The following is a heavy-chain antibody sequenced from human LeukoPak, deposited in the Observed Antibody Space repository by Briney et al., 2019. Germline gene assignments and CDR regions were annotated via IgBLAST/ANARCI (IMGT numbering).Heavy chain of an antibody. CDR2: ISGSGDNT. CDR1: GFTFSTYA. Sequence: GGSLRLSCAASGFTFSTYAMSWVRQAPGKGLEWVSGISGSGDNTYYADSVKGRFTISRDNSKNTVYVQMKNLRAEDTAVYYCAKYSWGAVAAPFDYWGQGTLVTVSS. J-gene: IGHJ4*02. V-gene: IGHV3-23*01. D-gene: IGHD6-19*01. CDR3: AKYSWGAVAAPFDY.